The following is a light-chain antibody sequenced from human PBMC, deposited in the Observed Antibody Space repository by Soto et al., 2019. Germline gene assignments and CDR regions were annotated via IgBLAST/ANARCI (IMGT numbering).Light chain of an antibody. J-gene: IGKJ1*01. CDR3: QQYNTYPWT. V-gene: IGKV4-1*01. Sequence: DIVMTQSPDSLTVSLGERATINCKSSHSVLYNSNNENYLAWYQQRAGQPPKLLIYWASDRESGVPERFTGSGSGTNFTLTISALRAEDVATYYCQQYNTYPWTFGQGTKVDI. CDR1: HSVLYNSNNENY. CDR2: WAS.